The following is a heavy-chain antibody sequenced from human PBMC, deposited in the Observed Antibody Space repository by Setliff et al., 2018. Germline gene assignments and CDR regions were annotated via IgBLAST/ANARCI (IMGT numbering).Heavy chain of an antibody. CDR1: GGSISSGSYY. CDR2: FYTSGIT. D-gene: IGHD3-22*01. V-gene: IGHV4-61*09. J-gene: IGHJ4*02. CDR3: ASLPYYDSSGYSLSYY. Sequence: PSETLSLTCTVSGGSISSGSYYWTWIRQPAGKGLEWIGHFYTSGITSYNPSLKSRVTISVDTSKNQFSLKLSSVTAADTAVYYCASLPYYDSSGYSLSYYWGQGTLVTVSS.